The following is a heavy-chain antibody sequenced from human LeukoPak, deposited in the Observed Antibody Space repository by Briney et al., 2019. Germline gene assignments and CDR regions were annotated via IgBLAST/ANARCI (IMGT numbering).Heavy chain of an antibody. J-gene: IGHJ3*01. CDR1: GYTLTELS. D-gene: IGHD4-11*01. CDR3: ATIYHYGNYLV. CDR2: FDPEDGET. V-gene: IGHV1-24*01. Sequence: ASVKLSCKPSGYTLTELSMHWVRQAPGKGLEWMGGFDPEDGETIYAQKFQGRVTMTEDTSTDTAYMELSSLRSEDTAVYYCATIYHYGNYLVWGQGTMVTVSS.